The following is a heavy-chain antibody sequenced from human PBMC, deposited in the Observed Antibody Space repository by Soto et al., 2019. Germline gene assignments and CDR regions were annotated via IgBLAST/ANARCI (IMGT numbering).Heavy chain of an antibody. V-gene: IGHV3-11*01. D-gene: IGHD3-3*01. CDR2: ISTSGSTI. Sequence: GGSLRLSCATSGFTFTDYYLTWIRQAPGKGLEWLSYISTSGSTIFYADSVKGRFTISRDNAKNSLYLQMNSLRPEDTALYFCAPYKFRPFWSYSRGQGTRGTVSS. CDR3: APYKFRPFWSYS. CDR1: GFTFTDYY. J-gene: IGHJ5*01.